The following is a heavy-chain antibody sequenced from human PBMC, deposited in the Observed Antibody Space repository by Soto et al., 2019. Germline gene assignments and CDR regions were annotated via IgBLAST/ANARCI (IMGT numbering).Heavy chain of an antibody. CDR3: ARMGLHLGELSRNWFDP. CDR1: GGSINSDEFY. D-gene: IGHD3-16*02. V-gene: IGHV4-31*03. Sequence: QVQLQESGPGLVKPSQTLSLTCSLSGGSINSDEFYWTWIRQSPGKGLEWIGYIYSSGRTHYNPSLKSRINISLDTSNNLLSLRLSSVTAVDTAVYYCARMGLHLGELSRNWFDPWGRGTLVTVSS. J-gene: IGHJ5*02. CDR2: IYSSGRT.